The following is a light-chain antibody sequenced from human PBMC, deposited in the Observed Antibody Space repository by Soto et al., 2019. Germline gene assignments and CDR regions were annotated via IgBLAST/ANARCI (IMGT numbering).Light chain of an antibody. J-gene: IGKJ1*01. Sequence: VVMTQSPLSLPVTLGQPASISCSSSQILVDRDGKTYFNWYQWRPGQPPRRLIYKTSYRDSGVPDRFSGSGSGTYFTLTISRVEAEDVGFYYCMQGTLWPWTFGQGTKVDI. V-gene: IGKV2-30*01. CDR2: KTS. CDR3: MQGTLWPWT. CDR1: QILVDRDGKTY.